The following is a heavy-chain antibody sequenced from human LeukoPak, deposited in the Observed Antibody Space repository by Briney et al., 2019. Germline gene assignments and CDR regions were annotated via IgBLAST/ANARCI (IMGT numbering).Heavy chain of an antibody. D-gene: IGHD3-16*01. CDR1: GGSISSGGYY. V-gene: IGHV4-31*03. CDR3: AIRVSGRAFDI. Sequence: SETLSLTCTVSGGSISSGGYYWSWIRQHPGKGLEWIGYIYYSGSTYYNPSLKSRVTISVDTSKNQFSLKLSSVTAADTAVYYCAIRVSGRAFDIWGQGTMVTVSS. CDR2: IYYSGST. J-gene: IGHJ3*02.